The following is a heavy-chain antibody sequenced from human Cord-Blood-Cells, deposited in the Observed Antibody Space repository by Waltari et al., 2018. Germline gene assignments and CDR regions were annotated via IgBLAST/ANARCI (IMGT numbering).Heavy chain of an antibody. Sequence: QVQLQQWGAGLLEPSETLSLTCAVYGGSFSGYYWSWIRQPPGKGLEWIGEIKHSGSTNYNPSLKNRVTISVDTSKNQFSLKLSSVTAADTAVYYCARIRYSGSYYYYYYGMDVWGQGTTVTVSS. CDR1: GGSFSGYY. D-gene: IGHD1-26*01. V-gene: IGHV4-34*01. CDR3: ARIRYSGSYYYYYYGMDV. J-gene: IGHJ6*02. CDR2: IKHSGST.